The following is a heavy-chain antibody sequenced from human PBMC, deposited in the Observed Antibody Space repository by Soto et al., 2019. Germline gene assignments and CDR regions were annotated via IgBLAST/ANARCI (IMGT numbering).Heavy chain of an antibody. CDR3: ARLEQQLVHI. D-gene: IGHD6-13*01. CDR1: GGSISSSSYY. CDR2: IYYSGST. V-gene: IGHV4-39*01. J-gene: IGHJ4*02. Sequence: PSETLSLTCTVSGGSISSSSYYWGLIRQPPGKGLEWIGSIYYSGSTYYNPSLKSRVTISVDTSKNQFSLKLSSVTAADTAVYYCARLEQQLVHIWGQGTLVTVSS.